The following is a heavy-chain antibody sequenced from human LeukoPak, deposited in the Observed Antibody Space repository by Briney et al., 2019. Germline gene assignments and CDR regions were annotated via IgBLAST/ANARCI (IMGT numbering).Heavy chain of an antibody. D-gene: IGHD2-21*01. CDR3: AKAPVTSCRGAYCYPFDS. CDR2: TSSSDAGT. CDR1: GFTLSTYA. J-gene: IGHJ4*02. V-gene: IGHV3-23*01. Sequence: SGGSLRLSCAASGFTLSTYAMSWVRQTPGKGLEWVAATSSSDAGTYHADSVRGRFTISRDNSKNTLYLQTNSLRAEDAAVYFCAKAPVTSCRGAYCYPFDSWGQGTLVTVSS.